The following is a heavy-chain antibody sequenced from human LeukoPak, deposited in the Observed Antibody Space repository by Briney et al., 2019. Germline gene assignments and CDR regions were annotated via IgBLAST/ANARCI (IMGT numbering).Heavy chain of an antibody. CDR2: ISYDGSNK. Sequence: GGSLRLSCAASGFTFSSYGMHWVRQAPGKGLEWVAVISYDGSNKYYADSVKGRFTISRDNSKNTLYLQMNSLRAEDTAVYYCARVSPTMVRGVIGWFDPWGQGTLVTVSS. D-gene: IGHD3-10*01. CDR1: GFTFSSYG. J-gene: IGHJ5*02. CDR3: ARVSPTMVRGVIGWFDP. V-gene: IGHV3-30*19.